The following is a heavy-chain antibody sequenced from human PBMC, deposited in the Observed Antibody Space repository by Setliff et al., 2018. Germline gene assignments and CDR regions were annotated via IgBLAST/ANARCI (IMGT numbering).Heavy chain of an antibody. CDR3: ARVLETNYDILTGYYYYYYYGMDV. CDR1: GGTFSSYA. CDR2: IIPTFGTA. D-gene: IGHD3-9*01. J-gene: IGHJ6*02. V-gene: IGHV1-69*13. Sequence: GASVNVSCKASGGTFSSYAISWVRQAPGQGLEWMGGIIPTFGTANYAQKFQGRVTITADESTSTAYMELSSLRSEDTAVYYCARVLETNYDILTGYYYYYYYGMDVWGQGTTVTVSS.